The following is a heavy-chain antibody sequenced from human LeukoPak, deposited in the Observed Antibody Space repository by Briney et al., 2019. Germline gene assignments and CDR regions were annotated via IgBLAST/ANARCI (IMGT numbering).Heavy chain of an antibody. D-gene: IGHD1-1*01. CDR3: ARLLENRAYNWFDP. CDR2: ISAYNGNT. J-gene: IGHJ5*02. V-gene: IGHV1-18*01. CDR1: GYTFTSYG. Sequence: GASVKVSCKASGYTFTSYGISWVRQAPGQGLEWMGWISAYNGNTNYAQKLQGRVTMTTDTSTSTAYMELSSLRSEDTAVYYCARLLENRAYNWFDPWGRGTLVTVSS.